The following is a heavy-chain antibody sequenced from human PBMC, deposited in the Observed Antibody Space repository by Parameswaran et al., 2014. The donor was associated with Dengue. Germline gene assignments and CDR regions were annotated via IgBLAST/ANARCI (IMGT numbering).Heavy chain of an antibody. V-gene: IGHV1-2*02. J-gene: IGHJ6*04. CDR2: INPNSGGT. Sequence: WVRQAPGQGLEWMGWINPNSGGTNYAQKFQGRVTMTRDTSISTAYMELSRLRSDDTAVYYCAREKAVAAYYYYGMDVWAKDHGHRLL. CDR3: AREKAVAAYYYYGMDV. D-gene: IGHD6-19*01.